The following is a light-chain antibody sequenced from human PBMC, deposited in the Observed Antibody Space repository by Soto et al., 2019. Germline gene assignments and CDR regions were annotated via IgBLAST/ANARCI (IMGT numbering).Light chain of an antibody. Sequence: DIQMTQSPSSLSASVGDRVTITCRASQSISSYLNWYQQKPGKAPKLLIYAASSLQSGVPSRFGGSGSGTDFTLTISSMQPEDFATYYCQPSYSTLSITFGQGTRL. V-gene: IGKV1-39*01. J-gene: IGKJ5*01. CDR2: AAS. CDR1: QSISSY. CDR3: QPSYSTLSIT.